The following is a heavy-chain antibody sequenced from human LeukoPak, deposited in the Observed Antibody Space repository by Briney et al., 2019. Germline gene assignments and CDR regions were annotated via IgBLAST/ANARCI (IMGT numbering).Heavy chain of an antibody. J-gene: IGHJ4*02. CDR2: MYYSGTT. Sequence: PGGSLRLSCGASGFIVSSNFMTWVRQSPGKGLEWVSIMYYSGTTHYADSVKGRFTISRDNSKNTVYLQMNSLRDDDTAVYYCARGRNTYDRSSYYYWGQGTLVTVSS. CDR1: GFIVSSNF. D-gene: IGHD3-22*01. V-gene: IGHV3-53*01. CDR3: ARGRNTYDRSSYYY.